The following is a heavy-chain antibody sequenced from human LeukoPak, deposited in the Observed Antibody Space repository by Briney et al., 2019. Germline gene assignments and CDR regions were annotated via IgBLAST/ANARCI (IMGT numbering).Heavy chain of an antibody. V-gene: IGHV1-18*04. J-gene: IGHJ5*02. CDR3: ARDTPDYGDYEGWFDP. Sequence: ASVKVSCKASGYTFTGYYMHWVRQAPGQGLEWMGWISAYNGNTNYAQKLQGRVTMTTDTSTSTAYMELRSLRSDDTAVYYCARDTPDYGDYEGWFDPWGQGTLVTVSS. D-gene: IGHD4-17*01. CDR2: ISAYNGNT. CDR1: GYTFTGYY.